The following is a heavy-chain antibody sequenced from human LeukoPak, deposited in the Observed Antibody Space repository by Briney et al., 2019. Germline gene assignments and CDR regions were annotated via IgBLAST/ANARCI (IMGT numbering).Heavy chain of an antibody. D-gene: IGHD6-13*01. Sequence: GGSLRLSCAASGFTFSSYNMNWVRQAPGKGLEWVSSITSSSSYIYYADSVKGRFTISRDNAKNSLYLQMNSLRAEDTAVYYCARDLEQQLVWFDPWGQGTLVTVSS. CDR2: ITSSSSYI. CDR3: ARDLEQQLVWFDP. J-gene: IGHJ5*02. V-gene: IGHV3-21*01. CDR1: GFTFSSYN.